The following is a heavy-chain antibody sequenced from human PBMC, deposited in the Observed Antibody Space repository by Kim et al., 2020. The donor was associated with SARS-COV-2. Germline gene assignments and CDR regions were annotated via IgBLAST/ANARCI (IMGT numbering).Heavy chain of an antibody. CDR3: ARGKAVPGVGYYYGMDV. J-gene: IGHJ6*02. Sequence: GGSLRLSCAASGFTFSDYYINWIRQAPGKGLEWVSYISSSGNSIFYADSVKGRFTISRDNAKNSLYLQMNSLRAGDTAMYYCARGKAVPGVGYYYGMDVWGQGTTVTVSS. CDR2: ISSSGNSI. D-gene: IGHD6-13*01. V-gene: IGHV3-11*01. CDR1: GFTFSDYY.